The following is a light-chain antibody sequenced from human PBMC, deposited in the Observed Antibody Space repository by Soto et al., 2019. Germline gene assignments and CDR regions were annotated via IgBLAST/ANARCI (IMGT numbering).Light chain of an antibody. J-gene: IGLJ2*01. CDR3: SSYTRSNPLAV. Sequence: QSALTQPASVSGSPGQSITISCTGTSSDVGGYNYVSWYQQHPGKAPKLMIYEVTNRPSGVSNRFSGSKSGNTASLTISGLQAEDEADYYCSSYTRSNPLAVFGGGTKLTVL. CDR1: SSDVGGYNY. V-gene: IGLV2-14*01. CDR2: EVT.